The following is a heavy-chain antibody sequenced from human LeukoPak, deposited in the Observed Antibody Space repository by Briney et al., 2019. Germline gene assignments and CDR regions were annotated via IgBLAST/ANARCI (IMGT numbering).Heavy chain of an antibody. D-gene: IGHD2-2*01. Sequence: GWSLRLSCAPSGFIFSGYSMNWVRQAPGKGLEWVSSISESSSHISYADSVKGRFTIYRDNAKNSLYVQLDSLRVDDTAVYYCARGVVPAAFDYWGQGTLVTVSS. V-gene: IGHV3-21*01. CDR3: ARGVVPAAFDY. CDR1: GFIFSGYS. J-gene: IGHJ4*02. CDR2: ISESSSHI.